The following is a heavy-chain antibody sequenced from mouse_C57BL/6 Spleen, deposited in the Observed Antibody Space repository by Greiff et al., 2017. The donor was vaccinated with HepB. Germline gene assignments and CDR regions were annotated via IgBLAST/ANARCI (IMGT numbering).Heavy chain of an antibody. CDR2: IYPRSGNT. Sequence: QVQLQQSGAELARPGASVKLSCKASGYTFTSYGISWVKQRTGQGLEWIGEIYPRSGNTYYNEKFKGKATLTADKSSSTAYMELRSLTSEDSAVYFCASHYGSRDWYFDVWGTGTTVTVSS. V-gene: IGHV1-81*01. CDR3: ASHYGSRDWYFDV. D-gene: IGHD1-1*01. J-gene: IGHJ1*03. CDR1: GYTFTSYG.